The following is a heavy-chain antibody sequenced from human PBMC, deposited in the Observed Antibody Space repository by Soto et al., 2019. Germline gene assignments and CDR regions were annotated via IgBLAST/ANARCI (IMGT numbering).Heavy chain of an antibody. V-gene: IGHV3-74*01. Sequence: GGSLRLSCAASGFTFSSYWMHWVRQAPGKGLEWVSHIRNDGSSINYADSVKGRFTVSRDNAKNTLYLQMNSLRAEDTAVYYCTRNYDTSGYTVLAYWGQGTLVTVSS. CDR3: TRNYDTSGYTVLAY. CDR1: GFTFSSYW. J-gene: IGHJ4*02. D-gene: IGHD3-22*01. CDR2: IRNDGSSI.